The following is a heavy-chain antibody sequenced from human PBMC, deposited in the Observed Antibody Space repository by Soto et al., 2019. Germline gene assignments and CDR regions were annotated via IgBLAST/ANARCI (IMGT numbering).Heavy chain of an antibody. D-gene: IGHD2-15*01. J-gene: IGHJ6*02. CDR1: GYTFTSYG. V-gene: IGHV1-18*01. Sequence: GASVKVSCKASGYTFTSYGISWVRRAPGQGLEWMGWISAYNGNTNYAQKLQGRVTMTTDTSTSTAYMELRSLRSDDTAVYYCAREGVVVAAMDGSWDYYYYGMDVWGQGTTVTVSS. CDR2: ISAYNGNT. CDR3: AREGVVVAAMDGSWDYYYYGMDV.